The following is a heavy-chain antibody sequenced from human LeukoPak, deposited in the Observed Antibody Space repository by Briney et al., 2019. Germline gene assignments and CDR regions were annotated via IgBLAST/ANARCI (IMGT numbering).Heavy chain of an antibody. V-gene: IGHV4-59*01. J-gene: IGHJ5*02. CDR3: ASTFSSSSSPTWFDP. Sequence: SETLSLTCTVSGGSISSYYWSWIRQPPGKGLEWIGYIYYSGSTNYNPSLKSRVTISVDTSKNQFALKLGSVTAADTAVYYCASTFSSSSSPTWFDPWGQGTLVTVSS. CDR2: IYYSGST. D-gene: IGHD6-6*01. CDR1: GGSISSYY.